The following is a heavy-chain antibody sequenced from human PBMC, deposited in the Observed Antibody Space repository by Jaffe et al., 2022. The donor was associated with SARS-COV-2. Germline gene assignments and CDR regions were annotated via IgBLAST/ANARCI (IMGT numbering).Heavy chain of an antibody. CDR3: ARDPRRGSGLDYYFDY. Sequence: QVQLVESGGGVVQPGRSLRLSCAASGFTFSSYGMHWVRQAPGKGLEWVAVIWYDGSNKYYADSVKGRFTISRDNSKNTLYLQMNSLRAEDTAVYYCARDPRRGSGLDYYFDYWGQGTLVTVSS. D-gene: IGHD6-19*01. J-gene: IGHJ4*02. CDR2: IWYDGSNK. CDR1: GFTFSSYG. V-gene: IGHV3-33*01.